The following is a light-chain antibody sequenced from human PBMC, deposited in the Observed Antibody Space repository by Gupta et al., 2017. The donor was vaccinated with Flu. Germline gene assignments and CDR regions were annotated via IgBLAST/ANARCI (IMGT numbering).Light chain of an antibody. V-gene: IGLV2-23*01. Sequence: QSALTQPAPVSGSPGQSITISCTGTGSDVGIHNLVSWYQHYPGKAPKVIIYEDNKRPSGVSNRFSGSKSGNTASLTISGLQAEDEADYYCCSYVDITTPCVFGTGTTVTVL. J-gene: IGLJ1*01. CDR2: EDN. CDR3: CSYVDITTPCV. CDR1: GSDVGIHNL.